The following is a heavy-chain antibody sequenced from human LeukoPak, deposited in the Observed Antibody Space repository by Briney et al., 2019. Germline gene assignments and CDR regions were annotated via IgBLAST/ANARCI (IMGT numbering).Heavy chain of an antibody. CDR2: IKSKTDGGTT. CDR1: GFTFSTYA. V-gene: IGHV3-15*01. Sequence: KAGGSLRLSCAASGFTFSTYAMHWVRQAPGKGLEWVGRIKSKTDGGTTDYAAPVKGRFTISRDDSKNTLYLQMNSLKTEDTAVYYCTTDGRVGDSSYYFDYWGQGTLVTVSS. J-gene: IGHJ4*02. D-gene: IGHD3-22*01. CDR3: TTDGRVGDSSYYFDY.